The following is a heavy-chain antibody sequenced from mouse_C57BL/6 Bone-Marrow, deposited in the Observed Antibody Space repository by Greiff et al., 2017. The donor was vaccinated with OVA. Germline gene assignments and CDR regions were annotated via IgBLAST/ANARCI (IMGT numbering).Heavy chain of an antibody. CDR1: GYAFSSYW. D-gene: IGHD2-10*02. CDR2: IYPGDGDT. J-gene: IGHJ2*01. Sequence: QVQLQQPGAELVKPGASVEISCKASGYAFSSYWMNWVKQRPGKGLEWIGQIYPGDGDTNYNGKFKGKATLTADKSSSTAYMQRSSRTSVESTVYFCAREYLWGQGTTRTGSS. V-gene: IGHV1-80*01. CDR3: AREYL.